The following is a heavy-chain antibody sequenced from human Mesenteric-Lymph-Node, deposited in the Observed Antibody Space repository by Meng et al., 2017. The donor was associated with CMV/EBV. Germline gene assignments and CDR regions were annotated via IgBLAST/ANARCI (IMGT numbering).Heavy chain of an antibody. CDR2: ISGSGGTT. Sequence: GGSLRLSCAASRFTFSSYEMNWVRQAPGKGLHYISGISGSGGTTHYANSVKGRFTISRDNSKNTMYLQMNSLRVEDTAVYYCAKAYYYESSGMHFWGQGTLVTVSS. CDR1: RFTFSSYE. V-gene: IGHV3-23*01. J-gene: IGHJ4*02. D-gene: IGHD3-22*01. CDR3: AKAYYYESSGMHF.